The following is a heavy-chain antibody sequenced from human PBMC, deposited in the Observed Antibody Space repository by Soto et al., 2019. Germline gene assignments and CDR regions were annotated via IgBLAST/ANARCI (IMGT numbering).Heavy chain of an antibody. D-gene: IGHD5-18*01. CDR1: GVTFSSYA. CDR3: ARSPDVRYSYGHGFDY. CDR2: IIPIFGTA. Sequence: QVQLVQSGAEVKKPGSSVKVSCKASGVTFSSYAISWVRQAPGQGLEWMVGIIPIFGTANYAQKFQGRVTITADESTSTAYMELSSLRSEDTAVYYCARSPDVRYSYGHGFDYWGQGTLVTVSS. V-gene: IGHV1-69*12. J-gene: IGHJ4*02.